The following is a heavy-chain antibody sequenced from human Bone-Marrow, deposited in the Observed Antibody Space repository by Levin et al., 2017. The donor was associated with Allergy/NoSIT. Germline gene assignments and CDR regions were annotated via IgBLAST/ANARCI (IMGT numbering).Heavy chain of an antibody. Sequence: PSETLSLTCAVSDSSISSTYYWGWIRQPPGKGLEWIGNLSPSGSTYYNPSLKSRVTISIDTSKNQFSLRLSSVTAADTAVYYCARVGVTVNGPYYYDYYMDVWGKGTTVTVSS. CDR1: DSSISSTYY. V-gene: IGHV4-38-2*01. CDR3: ARVGVTVNGPYYYDYYMDV. CDR2: LSPSGST. D-gene: IGHD3-16*01. J-gene: IGHJ6*03.